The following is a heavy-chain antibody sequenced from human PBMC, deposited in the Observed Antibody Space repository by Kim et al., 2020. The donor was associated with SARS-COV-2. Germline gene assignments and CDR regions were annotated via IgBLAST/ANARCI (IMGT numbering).Heavy chain of an antibody. CDR3: AKDLNLGFDS. J-gene: IGHJ4*02. D-gene: IGHD7-27*01. V-gene: IGHV3-23*01. CDR1: SFTFGHFA. CDR2: ISDSGDST. Sequence: GGSLRLSCAASSFTFGHFAMNWVRQAPGKGLEWISTISDSGDSTYYADFVKGRFTISRDNSKNTLLLQMNSLRADDTAMYYCAKDLNLGFDSWGQGTLVT.